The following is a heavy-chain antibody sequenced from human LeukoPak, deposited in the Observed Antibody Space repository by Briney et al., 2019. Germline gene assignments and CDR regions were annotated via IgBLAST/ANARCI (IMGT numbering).Heavy chain of an antibody. V-gene: IGHV3-11*05. CDR1: AFTFSNYY. CDR2: TSSSSSYT. J-gene: IGHJ3*02. CDR3: ARARGSGWVFAFDI. D-gene: IGHD6-19*01. Sequence: GGSLRLSCAASAFTFSNYYMSWIRQAPGKGLEWVSYTSSSSSYTNYSDSVKGRFTISRDNAKNSLYLQMNSLRAEDTAVYYCARARGSGWVFAFDIWGQGTMVTVSS.